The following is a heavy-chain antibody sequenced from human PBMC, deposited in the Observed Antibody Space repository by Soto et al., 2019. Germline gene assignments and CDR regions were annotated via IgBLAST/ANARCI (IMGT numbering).Heavy chain of an antibody. V-gene: IGHV1-3*01. D-gene: IGHD6-13*01. Sequence: ASVKVSCKASGYTFTGYAMHWVRQAPGQRLEWMGWINAGNGNTKYSQKFQGRVTITRDTSASTAYMELSSLRSEDTAVYYCARVRAAGGFPSRYYYYYGMDVWGQGTTVTVSS. CDR3: ARVRAAGGFPSRYYYYYGMDV. CDR2: INAGNGNT. CDR1: GYTFTGYA. J-gene: IGHJ6*02.